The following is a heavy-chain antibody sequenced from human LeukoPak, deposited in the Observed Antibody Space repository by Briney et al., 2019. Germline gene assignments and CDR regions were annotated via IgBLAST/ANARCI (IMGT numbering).Heavy chain of an antibody. V-gene: IGHV3-23*01. J-gene: IGHJ4*02. Sequence: PGGSLRLSCAASGFTFSSYAMSWVRQAPGKGLEWVSTISGSGTSTYYADSVKGRFTNSRDSSKNTLYLQMNSLRAEDTAVYYCAKPPPDSSSWLFDSWGQGTLVTVSS. CDR3: AKPPPDSSSWLFDS. CDR2: ISGSGTST. CDR1: GFTFSSYA. D-gene: IGHD6-13*01.